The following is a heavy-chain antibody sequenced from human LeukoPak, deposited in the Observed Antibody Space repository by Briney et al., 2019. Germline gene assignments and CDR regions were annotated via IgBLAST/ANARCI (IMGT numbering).Heavy chain of an antibody. J-gene: IGHJ3*02. D-gene: IGHD3-10*01. V-gene: IGHV3-23*01. CDR3: AKFGLAGSGRYHDAFDI. CDR2: ISGSGGST. Sequence: PGGSLRLSCAASGFTFSSYEMKWVRQAPGKGLEWVSAISGSGGSTYYADSVKGRSTISRDNSKNTLYLQMNSLRAEDTAVYYCAKFGLAGSGRYHDAFDIWGQGTMVTASS. CDR1: GFTFSSYE.